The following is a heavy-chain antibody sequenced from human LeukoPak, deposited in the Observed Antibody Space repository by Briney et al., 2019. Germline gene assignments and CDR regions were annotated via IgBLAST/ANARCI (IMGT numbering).Heavy chain of an antibody. CDR1: GFTFSSFG. CDR3: ASLYCSSTSCPVNYYFYMDV. Sequence: GGSLRLSCAASGFTFSSFGMHWVRQAPGKGLEWVAVISSEGSNEYYADSVKGRFTISRDNSKNTLYLQMNSLRAEDTAVYYCASLYCSSTSCPVNYYFYMDVWGKGTTVTVSS. J-gene: IGHJ6*03. D-gene: IGHD2-2*01. V-gene: IGHV3-30*12. CDR2: ISSEGSNE.